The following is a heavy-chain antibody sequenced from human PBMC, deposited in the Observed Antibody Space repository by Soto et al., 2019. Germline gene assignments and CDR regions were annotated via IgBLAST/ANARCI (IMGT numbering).Heavy chain of an antibody. CDR1: VGSISSYY. J-gene: IGHJ4*02. CDR3: ARSYSDSSGYSYFDY. V-gene: IGHV4-4*07. Sequence: SETLSLTCTVSVGSISSYYWSWIRQPAGKGLEWIGHIYTTGSTNYNPSLKSRGTMSGDTSKNKFSLKLSSVTAADTAVYYCARSYSDSSGYSYFDYWGQGILVTVSS. D-gene: IGHD3-22*01. CDR2: IYTTGST.